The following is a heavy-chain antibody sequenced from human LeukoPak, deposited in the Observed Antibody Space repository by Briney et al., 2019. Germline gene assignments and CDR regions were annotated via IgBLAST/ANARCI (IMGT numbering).Heavy chain of an antibody. CDR1: GVTFWSNW. CDR3: ARDPSSLRDSFDY. CDR2: IKEDGSEK. Sequence: GGSLRLSCAASGVTFWSNWMNWVRQGQGKGVEWVANIKEDGSEKYYEDSAKGRFTMSRDNDKKYLVLQMNSLRAEDTAVYYCARDPSSLRDSFDYWGQGTLVTVSS. V-gene: IGHV3-7*01. J-gene: IGHJ4*02.